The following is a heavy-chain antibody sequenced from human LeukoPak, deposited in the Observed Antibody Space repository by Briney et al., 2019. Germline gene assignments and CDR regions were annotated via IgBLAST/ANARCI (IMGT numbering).Heavy chain of an antibody. V-gene: IGHV3-53*01. CDR2: IYSGGST. CDR1: GFTVSSNY. Sequence: GGSLRLSCAASGFTVSSNYMSWVRQAPGKGLEWVSVIYSGGSTYYADSGKGRFTISRDNSKNTLYLQMNSLRAEDTAVYYCARSGYSYGYADYWGQGTLVTVSS. CDR3: ARSGYSYGYADY. J-gene: IGHJ4*02. D-gene: IGHD5-18*01.